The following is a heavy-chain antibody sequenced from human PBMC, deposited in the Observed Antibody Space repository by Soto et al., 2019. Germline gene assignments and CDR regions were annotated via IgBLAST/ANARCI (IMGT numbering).Heavy chain of an antibody. CDR3: ARDWGFGMVDY. V-gene: IGHV3-48*01. D-gene: IGHD3-16*01. CDR2: ISSSSTI. CDR1: GFTFSSYS. Sequence: GGSLRLSCAASGFTFSSYSMNWVRQAPGKGPEWVSYISSSSTIYYADSVKGRFTVSRDNAKNSLYLQMNSLRAEDTAVYYCARDWGFGMVDYWGQGTLVTVSS. J-gene: IGHJ4*02.